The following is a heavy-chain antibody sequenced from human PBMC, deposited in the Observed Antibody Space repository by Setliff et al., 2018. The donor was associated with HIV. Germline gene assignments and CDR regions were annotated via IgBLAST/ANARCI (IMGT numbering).Heavy chain of an antibody. CDR2: IIPILGIA. V-gene: IGHV1-69*10. CDR1: GGTFSSYA. J-gene: IGHJ6*02. CDR3: ARDVEHMMDV. Sequence: ASVKVSCKASGGTFSSYAISWVRQAPGQGLEWMGGIIPILGIANYAQKSQGRVTITADKSTSTAYMELSSLRSDDTAVYYCARDVEHMMDVWGQGTTVTVSS.